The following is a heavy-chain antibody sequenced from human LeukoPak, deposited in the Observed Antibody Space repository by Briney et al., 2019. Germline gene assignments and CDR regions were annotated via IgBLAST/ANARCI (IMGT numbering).Heavy chain of an antibody. J-gene: IGHJ4*02. D-gene: IGHD2-15*01. CDR3: AKTSVGEGRIIGSGYFDN. CDR1: GFTFSNHA. Sequence: GGSLRLSCAASGFTFSNHAMNWVHQAPGKGLEWVSIISGSGTVTYYADSVKGRFTISRDNSKNTLYLQMNSLRAEDTAVYYCAKTSVGEGRIIGSGYFDNWGQGTLVTVSS. CDR2: ISGSGTVT. V-gene: IGHV3-23*01.